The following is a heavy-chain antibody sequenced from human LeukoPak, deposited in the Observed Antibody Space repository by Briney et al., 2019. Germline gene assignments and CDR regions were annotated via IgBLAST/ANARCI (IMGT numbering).Heavy chain of an antibody. CDR3: ARGIAAPDWFDR. D-gene: IGHD6-6*01. CDR1: GFTFSSYA. J-gene: IGHJ5*02. CDR2: IYSGGST. Sequence: GGSLRLSCAASGFTFSSYAMSWVRQAPGKGLEWVSVIYSGGSTYYADAVKGRFTISRENYKNTLYLQMNSLRAEDTAVYYCARGIAAPDWFDRWGQRTLVTASS. V-gene: IGHV3-66*01.